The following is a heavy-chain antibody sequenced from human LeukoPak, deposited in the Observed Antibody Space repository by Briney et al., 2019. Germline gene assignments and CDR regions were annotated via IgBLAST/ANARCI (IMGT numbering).Heavy chain of an antibody. CDR3: ARAKVAVAGTGGFDY. CDR1: GASISSNSYY. J-gene: IGHJ4*02. Sequence: SETLSLTCTVSGASISSNSYYWGWIRQPPGRGLEWIGSIYYSGSTNYNPSLKSRVTISVDTSKNQFPLKLSSVTAADTAVYYCARAKVAVAGTGGFDYWGQGTLVTVSS. V-gene: IGHV4-39*06. CDR2: IYYSGST. D-gene: IGHD6-19*01.